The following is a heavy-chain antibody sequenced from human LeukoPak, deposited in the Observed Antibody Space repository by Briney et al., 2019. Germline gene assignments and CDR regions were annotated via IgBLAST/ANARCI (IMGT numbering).Heavy chain of an antibody. Sequence: PGGSLRLSCAASGFIFSSYSMNWVRQAPGKGLEWVSSIRSSSSYIYYADSVKGRFTISRDNANNSLCLQMNSLRAEDTAVYYCARDEGAAAGTDYGMDVWGQGTTVTVSS. J-gene: IGHJ6*02. V-gene: IGHV3-21*01. D-gene: IGHD6-13*01. CDR1: GFIFSSYS. CDR3: ARDEGAAAGTDYGMDV. CDR2: IRSSSSYI.